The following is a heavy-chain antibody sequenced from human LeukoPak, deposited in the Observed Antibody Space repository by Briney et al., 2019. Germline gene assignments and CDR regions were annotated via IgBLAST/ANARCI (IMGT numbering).Heavy chain of an antibody. J-gene: IGHJ4*02. D-gene: IGHD2-15*01. CDR2: FNPNSGDT. V-gene: IGHV1-2*02. Sequence: ASVKLSCKASGYTFTGYYMHWVRQAPGQGLEYMGWFNPNSGDTNHVQNFQGRVTLTRDTSISTAYMELSSLRSDDSALYYCAGEYCSGGIWRQGFDYWGQGTLVTVSS. CDR3: AGEYCSGGIWRQGFDY. CDR1: GYTFTGYY.